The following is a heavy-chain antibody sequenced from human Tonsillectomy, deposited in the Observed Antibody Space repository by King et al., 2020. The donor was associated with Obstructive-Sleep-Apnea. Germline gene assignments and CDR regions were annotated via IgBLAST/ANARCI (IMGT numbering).Heavy chain of an antibody. CDR3: TTDATALVTHCGGDCYLN. J-gene: IGHJ4*02. Sequence: QLVQSGGGLVKPGGSLRLSCAASGFTFSNAWMSWVRQAPGKGLEWVGRIKSKTDGGTTDYAAPVKGRFTISRDDSKNTLYLQMNSLKTEDTAVYYCTTDATALVTHCGGDCYLNWGQGTLVTVSS. CDR1: GFTFSNAW. CDR2: IKSKTDGGTT. V-gene: IGHV3-15*01. D-gene: IGHD2-21*02.